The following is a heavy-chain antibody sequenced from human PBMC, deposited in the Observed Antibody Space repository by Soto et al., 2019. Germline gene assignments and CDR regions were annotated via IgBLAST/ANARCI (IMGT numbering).Heavy chain of an antibody. CDR3: ARHEASLGSTY. Sequence: PGESLKISCKGSGYSFTSYWIGWVRQMPGKGLEWMGIIYPGDSNTRYSPSFQGQVTTSADKSITTAYLQWSSLKASDTAMYYCARHEASLGSTYWGQGTLVTVSS. J-gene: IGHJ4*02. D-gene: IGHD2-2*01. V-gene: IGHV5-51*01. CDR2: IYPGDSNT. CDR1: GYSFTSYW.